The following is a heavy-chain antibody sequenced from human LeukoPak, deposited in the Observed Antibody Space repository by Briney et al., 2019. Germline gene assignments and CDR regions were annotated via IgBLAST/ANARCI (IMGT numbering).Heavy chain of an antibody. CDR2: IKEDGTET. D-gene: IGHD5-24*01. J-gene: IGHJ4*02. V-gene: IGHV3-7*03. CDR1: GFMFSSNW. CDR3: AKEGRSLQTY. Sequence: GGSLRLSCAASGFMFSSNWMSWVRLAPGKGLEWVANIKEDGTETYYVDSVKGRFTISRDNAKNSLYLQMNSLRVEDTAVYYCAKEGRSLQTYWGQGTLVTVSS.